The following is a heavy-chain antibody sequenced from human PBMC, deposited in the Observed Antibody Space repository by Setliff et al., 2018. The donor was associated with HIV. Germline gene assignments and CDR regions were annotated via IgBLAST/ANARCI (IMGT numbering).Heavy chain of an antibody. CDR1: GFTFSSSA. CDR3: AKDRRGITGTKSCAWFDP. V-gene: IGHV3-30*04. Sequence: PGGSLRLSCVASGFTFSSSAMHWVRQSPGKGLEWVAVISFDRYTEYYADSVRGRFTISRDNSRNTLYLQMDSLRAEDTAVYYCAKDRRGITGTKSCAWFDPWGQGTLVTVSS. J-gene: IGHJ5*02. D-gene: IGHD1-7*01. CDR2: ISFDRYTE.